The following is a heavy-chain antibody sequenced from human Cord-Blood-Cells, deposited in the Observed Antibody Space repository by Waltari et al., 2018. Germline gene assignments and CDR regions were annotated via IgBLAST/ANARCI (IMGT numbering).Heavy chain of an antibody. CDR2: INPSGGST. Sequence: QVQLAQSGAEVKKPGASVEVSCKASGYTFTGYYMDWVPQAPGQGLEWMGIINPSGGSTSYAQKFQGRVTMTRDTSTSTVYMELSSLRSEDTAVYYCARHGIVGATDAFDIWGQGTMVTVSS. CDR1: GYTFTGYY. J-gene: IGHJ3*02. V-gene: IGHV1-46*01. D-gene: IGHD1-26*01. CDR3: ARHGIVGATDAFDI.